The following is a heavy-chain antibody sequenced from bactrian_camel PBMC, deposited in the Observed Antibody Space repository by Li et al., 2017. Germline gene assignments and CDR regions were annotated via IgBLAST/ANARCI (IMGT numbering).Heavy chain of an antibody. V-gene: IGHV3S40*01. D-gene: IGHD2*01. CDR1: LYIFNNCA. J-gene: IGHJ4*01. Sequence: QLVESGGGLVQPGGSLRLTCAASLYIFNNCARGWYRQAPGKGLEWVSAITSGGDMTYYASSVKGRFTISRDNVKDTLSLQLNNLKPEDTAMYYCTNARPFTTMAPYKGQGTQVTVS. CDR2: ITSGGDMT.